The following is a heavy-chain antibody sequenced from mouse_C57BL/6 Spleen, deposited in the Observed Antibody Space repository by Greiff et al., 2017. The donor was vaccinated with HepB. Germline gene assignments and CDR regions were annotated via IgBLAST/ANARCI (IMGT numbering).Heavy chain of an antibody. CDR3: ARALYDSDIAY. CDR2: IDPNSGGT. Sequence: QVQLQQPGAELVKPGASVKLSCKASGYTFTSYWMHWVKQRPGRGLGWIGRIDPNSGGTKYNEKFKSKATLTVDKPSSTAYMQLSSLTSEDSAVYYCARALYDSDIAYWGQGTLVTVSA. J-gene: IGHJ3*01. V-gene: IGHV1-72*01. CDR1: GYTFTSYW. D-gene: IGHD2-4*01.